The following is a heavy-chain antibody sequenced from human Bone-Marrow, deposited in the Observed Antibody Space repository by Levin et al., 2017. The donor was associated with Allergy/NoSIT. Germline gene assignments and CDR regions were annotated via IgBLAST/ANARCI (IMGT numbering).Heavy chain of an antibody. D-gene: IGHD1-14*01. CDR3: ARAGTFNLGIFDA. Sequence: SETLSLTCSVSGGSVSRGGYYWTWIRQYPGKGLEWIGHIYFSGTISYNPALQSRVSISRDTSENKFSLRLNSLTAADTAVYYCARAGTFNLGIFDAWGPGTVVTVSS. CDR1: GGSVSRGGYY. V-gene: IGHV4-31*03. CDR2: IYFSGTI. J-gene: IGHJ4*02.